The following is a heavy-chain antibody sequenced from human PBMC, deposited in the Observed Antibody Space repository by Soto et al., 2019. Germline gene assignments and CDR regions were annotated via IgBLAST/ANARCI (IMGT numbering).Heavy chain of an antibody. V-gene: IGHV2-5*02. CDR2: IYWDDDK. J-gene: IGHJ4*02. CDR1: GFSLSTSGVA. Sequence: QITLKESGPTLLKPTQTLTLTCTFSGFSLSTSGVAVAWIRQPPGKALEWLAVIYWDDDKHYSPSLKSRLTIIKDTSKNRVILTMTIMDPVDTATYHCAHSYIELVPAAFDYWGQGTLVTVSS. D-gene: IGHD2-2*01. CDR3: AHSYIELVPAAFDY.